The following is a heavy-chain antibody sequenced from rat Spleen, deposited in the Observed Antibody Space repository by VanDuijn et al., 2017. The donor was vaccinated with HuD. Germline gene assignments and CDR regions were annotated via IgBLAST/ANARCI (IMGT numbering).Heavy chain of an antibody. CDR2: INTGGGST. CDR3: ATSQLGPGY. D-gene: IGHD5-1*01. CDR1: GFTFSSYW. J-gene: IGHJ2*01. V-gene: IGHV5-58*01. Sequence: EVQLVETGGGLVQPGRSLKLSCVASGFTFSSYWMYWIRQAPGKGLEWVSSINTGGGSTYYRDSVKGRFTISRDNAKSTLYLQMDSLRSEDTATYYCATSQLGPGYWGQGVMVTVSS.